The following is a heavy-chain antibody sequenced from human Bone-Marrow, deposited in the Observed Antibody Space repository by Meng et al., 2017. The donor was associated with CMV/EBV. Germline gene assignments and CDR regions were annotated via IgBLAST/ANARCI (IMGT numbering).Heavy chain of an antibody. D-gene: IGHD5-12*01. CDR3: ARDAWPSDIVATLIDY. J-gene: IGHJ4*02. CDR2: INPNSGGT. Sequence: ASVKVSCKASGYTFTGYYMHWVRQAPGQGLEWMGWINPNSGGTNYAQKFQGRVTMTRDTSISTAYMELSSLRSEDTAVYYCARDAWPSDIVATLIDYWGQGTLVTVSS. V-gene: IGHV1-2*02. CDR1: GYTFTGYY.